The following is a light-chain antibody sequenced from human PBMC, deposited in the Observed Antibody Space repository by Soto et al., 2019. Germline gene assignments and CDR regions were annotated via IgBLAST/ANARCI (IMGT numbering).Light chain of an antibody. CDR3: QSYDSSNHWV. Sequence: NFMLTQPHSVSESPGKTVTISCTRSSGSIASNYVQWYQQRPGSAPTTVIYEDNQRPSGVPDRFSGSIDSSSNSASLTISALKTEDEADYYCQSYDSSNHWVFGGGTKVTVL. CDR1: SGSIASNY. V-gene: IGLV6-57*03. CDR2: EDN. J-gene: IGLJ3*02.